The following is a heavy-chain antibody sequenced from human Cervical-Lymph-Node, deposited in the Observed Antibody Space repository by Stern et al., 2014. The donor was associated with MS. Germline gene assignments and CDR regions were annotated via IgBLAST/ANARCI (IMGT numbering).Heavy chain of an antibody. Sequence: QVTLKESGPTLVKPTQTLTLTFTFSGFSLSTCGVGVGWHRQPPGKALEVLALIYWVDDKRDSPSLKSTLTITRDTSHNPVVLPMTNMNPVDTATYYCAHRLGYGYRWYFDLWGRGTLVTVSS. V-gene: IGHV2-5*02. J-gene: IGHJ2*01. D-gene: IGHD5-18*01. CDR2: IYWVDDK. CDR3: AHRLGYGYRWYFDL. CDR1: GFSLSTCGVG.